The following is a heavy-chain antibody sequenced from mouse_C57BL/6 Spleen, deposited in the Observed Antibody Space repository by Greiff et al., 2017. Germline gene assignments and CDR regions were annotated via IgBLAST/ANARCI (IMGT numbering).Heavy chain of an antibody. CDR3: AREGDYYGSSYAPAMDY. Sequence: QVQLQQSGPELVKPGASVKLSCKASGSTFTSYDINWVKQRPGQGLEWIGWIYPRDGSTKYNEKFKGKATLTVDTSSSTAYMELHSRTSEDSAVYFCAREGDYYGSSYAPAMDYWGQGTSVTVSS. CDR2: IYPRDGST. CDR1: GSTFTSYD. D-gene: IGHD1-1*01. J-gene: IGHJ4*01. V-gene: IGHV1-85*01.